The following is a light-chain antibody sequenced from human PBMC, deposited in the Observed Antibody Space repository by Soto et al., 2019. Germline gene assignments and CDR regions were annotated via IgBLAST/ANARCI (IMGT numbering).Light chain of an antibody. CDR1: SSDVGKYKF. Sequence: QSALTQPASVSGSPGQSISISCTGTSSDVGKYKFVSWYQQHPGKAPKLIIYEVTDRPSGVSNRFSGSKSGNTASLTISGLQAEDEAEYYCSSYTTTKTLVFGGGTKLTVL. J-gene: IGLJ2*01. CDR2: EVT. CDR3: SSYTTTKTLV. V-gene: IGLV2-14*02.